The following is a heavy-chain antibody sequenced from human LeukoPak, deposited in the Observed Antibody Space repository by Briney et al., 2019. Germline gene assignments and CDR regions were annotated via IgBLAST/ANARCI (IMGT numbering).Heavy chain of an antibody. CDR2: IYSGGST. CDR3: AKRPRDFWSGCYMDY. V-gene: IGHV3-53*01. D-gene: IGHD3-3*01. CDR1: GFTVSSNY. Sequence: GGSLRLSCAASGFTVSSNYMSWVRQAPGKGLEWVSVIYSGGSTYYADSVKGRFTISRDNSKNTLYLQMNSLRAEDTAVYYCAKRPRDFWSGCYMDYWGQGTLVTVSS. J-gene: IGHJ4*02.